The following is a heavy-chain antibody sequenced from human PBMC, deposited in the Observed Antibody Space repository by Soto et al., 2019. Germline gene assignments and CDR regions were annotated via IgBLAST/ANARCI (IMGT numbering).Heavy chain of an antibody. V-gene: IGHV1-18*04. CDR3: ARAATGSYHSAY. Sequence: VQLVQSGPEVKKPGASVRVSCMTSGYAFTSYGVNWVRQVPGQGLEWMGWIAPHSGRTTYLPKFQGRVTITADPSTNTAYMELTSLSSDDTGSYFCARAATGSYHSAYWGQGTVVTVSA. J-gene: IGHJ4*02. CDR1: GYAFTSYG. CDR2: IAPHSGRT. D-gene: IGHD3-10*01.